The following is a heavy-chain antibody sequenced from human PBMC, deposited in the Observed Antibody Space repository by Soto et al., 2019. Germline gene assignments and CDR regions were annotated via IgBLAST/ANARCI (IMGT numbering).Heavy chain of an antibody. CDR1: GGSFSGYS. CDR2: INHSITT. V-gene: IGHV4-34*01. CDR3: ARRTPGASETYYNSWFDP. Sequence: QVQLQQWGAGLLKPSETLSLTCAVYGGSFSGYSWTWIRQPPGRGLEWIGEINHSITTKYNPSLKSRVTISVDTSKNQFSLKLSSVTAADTAVYYCARRTPGASETYYNSWFDPWGQGTLVTVSS. J-gene: IGHJ5*02. D-gene: IGHD3-10*01.